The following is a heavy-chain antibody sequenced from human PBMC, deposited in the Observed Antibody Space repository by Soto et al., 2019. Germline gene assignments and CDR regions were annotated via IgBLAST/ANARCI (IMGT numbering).Heavy chain of an antibody. D-gene: IGHD2-2*01. CDR1: GYSFSNHW. CDR2: IYPGDSDT. Sequence: GESLKVSCRGSGYSFSNHWIGWVRQVPGKGLEWMEIIYPGDSDTRYSPSFQGQVTISADKSISTVYLQWSSLKASETEMYYYARHQAPSRGFQKPLYYWGQGTLVTVAS. V-gene: IGHV5-51*01. J-gene: IGHJ4*02. CDR3: ARHQAPSRGFQKPLYY.